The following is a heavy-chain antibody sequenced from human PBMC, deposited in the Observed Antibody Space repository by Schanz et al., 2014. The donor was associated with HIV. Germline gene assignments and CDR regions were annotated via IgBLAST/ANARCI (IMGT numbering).Heavy chain of an antibody. J-gene: IGHJ4*02. CDR3: ACECDYGGNSCFDY. Sequence: EVQLVESGGGLVQPGRSLRLSCAASGFTFDDYAMHWVRQAPGKGLEWVSCISWNSGSIGYADSVKGRFTISRDNAKNSLYLQMHSLRAEDTALYYCACECDYGGNSCFDYWGQGTLVTVSS. V-gene: IGHV3-9*01. CDR1: GFTFDDYA. D-gene: IGHD4-17*01. CDR2: ISWNSGSI.